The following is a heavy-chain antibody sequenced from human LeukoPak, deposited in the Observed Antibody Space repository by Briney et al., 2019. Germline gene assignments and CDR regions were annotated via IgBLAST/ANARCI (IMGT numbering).Heavy chain of an antibody. Sequence: ASVKVSCKASGYTFTSYAMNWVRQAPGQGLEWMGWINTNTGNPTYAQGFTGRFVFSLDTSVSTAYLQISSLKAEDTAVYYCAKGATYSSGWYAPSGFIDYWGQGTLVTVSS. CDR1: GYTFTSYA. D-gene: IGHD6-19*01. J-gene: IGHJ4*02. V-gene: IGHV7-4-1*02. CDR3: AKGATYSSGWYAPSGFIDY. CDR2: INTNTGNP.